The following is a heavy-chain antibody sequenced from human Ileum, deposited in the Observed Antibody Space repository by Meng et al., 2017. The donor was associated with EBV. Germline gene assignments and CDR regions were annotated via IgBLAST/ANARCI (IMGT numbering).Heavy chain of an antibody. V-gene: IGHV4-34*01. Sequence: QVQLQQWGAGLLKPSETLSLTCAVYGGSFSGYYWSWIRQPPGKGLEWIGEINHSGSTNYNPSLKSRVTISVDTSKNQFSLKLSSVTAADTAVYYCARGHDYGGYASDYWGQGTLVTVSS. J-gene: IGHJ4*02. D-gene: IGHD4-17*01. CDR1: GGSFSGYY. CDR2: INHSGST. CDR3: ARGHDYGGYASDY.